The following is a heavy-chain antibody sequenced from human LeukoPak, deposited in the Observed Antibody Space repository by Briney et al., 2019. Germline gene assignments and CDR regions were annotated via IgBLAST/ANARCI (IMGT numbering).Heavy chain of an antibody. CDR2: ISSTGSNI. J-gene: IGHJ3*02. Sequence: PGGSLRLSCAASGFTFNSFSMNWVRQASGKWLEWVSYISSTGSNIHYADPVKGRFTISRDNGKNSLYLQMNSLRDEDTAVYYCARGLIYCGGDCYRAFDIWGQGTMVTVSS. CDR3: ARGLIYCGGDCYRAFDI. V-gene: IGHV3-48*02. CDR1: GFTFNSFS. D-gene: IGHD2-21*02.